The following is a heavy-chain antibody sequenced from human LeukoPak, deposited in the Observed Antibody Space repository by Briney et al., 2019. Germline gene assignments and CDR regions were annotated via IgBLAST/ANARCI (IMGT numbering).Heavy chain of an antibody. CDR3: AKVYSSGWYGYFDY. J-gene: IGHJ4*02. D-gene: IGHD6-19*01. V-gene: IGHV3-30*18. CDR1: AFTFSSYD. CDR2: ISYDGSNK. Sequence: GGSLRLSGAASAFTFSSYDIHWDRQAPDQGLEWGAVISYDGSNKYYEDSVKGRFTISRDNSKNKLYLQMNSLRAEDTAVYYCAKVYSSGWYGYFDYWGQGTLVTVSS.